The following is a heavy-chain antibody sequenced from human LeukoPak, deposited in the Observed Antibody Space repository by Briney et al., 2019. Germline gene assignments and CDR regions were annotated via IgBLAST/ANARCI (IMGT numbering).Heavy chain of an antibody. V-gene: IGHV3-53*05. Sequence: GGSLRLSCVASGFMFSDYAMSWVRQAPGKGLEWVSVIYSGGSTYYADSVKGRFTISRDNSKNTLYLQMNSLRAEDTAVYYCARDSTTSPFDYWGQGTLVTVSS. CDR3: ARDSTTSPFDY. CDR2: IYSGGST. J-gene: IGHJ4*02. CDR1: GFMFSDYA. D-gene: IGHD4-11*01.